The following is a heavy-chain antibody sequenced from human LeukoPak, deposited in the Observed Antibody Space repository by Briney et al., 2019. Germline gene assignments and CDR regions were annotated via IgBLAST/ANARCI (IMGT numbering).Heavy chain of an antibody. J-gene: IGHJ4*02. CDR1: GFSFDDYA. D-gene: IGHD4-17*01. Sequence: GGSLRLSCVASGFSFDDYAMHWVRQAPGKGLEWVSGINWNSGSIGYADSVKGRFTISRDNAKNSLYLQMNSLRAEDTAVYYCARVSPNTVTTLQYFDYWGLGTLVTVSS. V-gene: IGHV3-9*01. CDR3: ARVSPNTVTTLQYFDY. CDR2: INWNSGSI.